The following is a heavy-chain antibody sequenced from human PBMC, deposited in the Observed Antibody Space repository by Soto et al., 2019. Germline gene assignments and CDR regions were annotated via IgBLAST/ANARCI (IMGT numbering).Heavy chain of an antibody. D-gene: IGHD2-2*01. CDR2: ISSSSSYI. Sequence: GGSLRLSCAASGFTFSSYSMNWVRQAPGKGLEWVSSISSSSSYIYYADSVKGRFTISRDNAKNSLYLQMNSLRAEDTAVYYCARTGVVPAANWKEGAFDIWGQGTMVTVSS. V-gene: IGHV3-21*01. CDR3: ARTGVVPAANWKEGAFDI. J-gene: IGHJ3*02. CDR1: GFTFSSYS.